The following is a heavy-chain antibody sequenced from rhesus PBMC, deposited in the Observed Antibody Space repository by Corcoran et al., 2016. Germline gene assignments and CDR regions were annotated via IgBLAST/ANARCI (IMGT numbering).Heavy chain of an antibody. D-gene: IGHD2-27*01. CDR1: GGSISDDYY. J-gene: IGHJ1*01. CDR2: IYGSGWGT. Sequence: QVQLQESGPGLVKPSETLSLTCAVSGGSISDDYYWSWIRQPPGKGLEWIGYIYGSGWGTNYNPTLKNRFTMSIDTSKNQFSLKLSSVTAADTAVYYCARDFIVVVVPNARSGGYCEFWGQGALVTVSS. CDR3: ARDFIVVVVPNARSGGYCEF. V-gene: IGHV4-106*01.